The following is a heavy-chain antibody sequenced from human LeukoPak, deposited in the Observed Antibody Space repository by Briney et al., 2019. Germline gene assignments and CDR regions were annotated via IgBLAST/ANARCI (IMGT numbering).Heavy chain of an antibody. CDR1: GGSISSYY. V-gene: IGHV4-59*01. D-gene: IGHD2-2*02. CDR2: IYYSGST. CDR3: ARRWGCSSTSCYTGWFDP. J-gene: IGHJ5*02. Sequence: SETLSLTCTVSGGSISSYYWSWIRQPPGKGLEWIGYIYYSGSTNYNPSLKSRVTISVDTSKNQFSLKLNSVTAADTAVYYCARRWGCSSTSCYTGWFDPWGQGTLVTVSS.